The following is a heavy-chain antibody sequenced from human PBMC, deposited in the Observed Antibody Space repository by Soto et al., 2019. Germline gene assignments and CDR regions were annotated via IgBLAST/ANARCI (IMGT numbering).Heavy chain of an antibody. V-gene: IGHV3-53*04. CDR1: GFTVSSNY. J-gene: IGHJ4*02. CDR3: ARERTIFGVVTGYFDY. Sequence: PGGSLRLSCAASGFTVSSNYMSWVRQAQGKGLEWVSVIYSGGSTYYADSVKGRFTISRHNSKNTLYLQMNSLRAEDTAVYYCARERTIFGVVTGYFDYWGQGTLVTVSS. CDR2: IYSGGST. D-gene: IGHD3-3*01.